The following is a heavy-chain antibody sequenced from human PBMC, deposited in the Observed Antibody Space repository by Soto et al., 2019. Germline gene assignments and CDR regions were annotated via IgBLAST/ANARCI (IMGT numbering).Heavy chain of an antibody. CDR2: ISGSGGST. J-gene: IGHJ4*02. D-gene: IGHD3-16*02. Sequence: GGSLRLSCAASGFTFSSYAMSWVRQAPGKGLEWVSAISGSGGSTYYADSVKGRFTISRDNSKNTLYLQMNSLRAEDTAVYYCAKDLGELSLFPTYFDYWGQGTLVTVSS. CDR3: AKDLGELSLFPTYFDY. CDR1: GFTFSSYA. V-gene: IGHV3-23*01.